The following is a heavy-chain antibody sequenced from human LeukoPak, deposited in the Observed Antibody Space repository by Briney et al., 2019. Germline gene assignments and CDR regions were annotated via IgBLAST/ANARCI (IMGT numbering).Heavy chain of an antibody. D-gene: IGHD2-15*01. CDR2: ISYDGSNK. CDR1: GFTFGDYA. J-gene: IGHJ4*02. Sequence: PGGSLRLSCTASGFTFGDYAISWVRQAPGKGLEWVAVISYDGSNKYYADSVKGRFTISRDNSKNTLYLQMNSLRAEDTAVYYCARDLGWGAATRWYFDYWGQGTLVTVSS. CDR3: ARDLGWGAATRWYFDY. V-gene: IGHV3-30*04.